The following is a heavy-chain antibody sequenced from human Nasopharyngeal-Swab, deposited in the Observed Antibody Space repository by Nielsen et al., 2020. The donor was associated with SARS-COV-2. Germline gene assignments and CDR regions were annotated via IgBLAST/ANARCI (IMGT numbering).Heavy chain of an antibody. Sequence: SETLSLTCAVYGGSVSGFYWNWIRQPPGEGLEWIGEGNHHERTNYNPSLKSRIAMLVDTSNNQVSLKVSSVSAGDTAVYYCARAGRVGDAYTGLDVWGQGTTVTVSS. CDR3: ARAGRVGDAYTGLDV. CDR1: GGSVSGFY. CDR2: GNHHERT. D-gene: IGHD5-24*01. J-gene: IGHJ6*02. V-gene: IGHV4-34*01.